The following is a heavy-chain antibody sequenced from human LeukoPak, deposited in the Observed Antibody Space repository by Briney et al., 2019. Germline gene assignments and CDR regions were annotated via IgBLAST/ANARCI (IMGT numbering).Heavy chain of an antibody. D-gene: IGHD6-19*01. J-gene: IGHJ4*02. V-gene: IGHV3-21*01. Sequence: GGSLGLSCVASGFTFSSYWMHWVRQAPGKGLEWVSSISSSSSYIYYADSVKGRFTISRDNAKNSLYLQMNSLRAEDTAVYYCARDRPAVAGTGAFDYWGQGTLVTVSS. CDR1: GFTFSSYW. CDR2: ISSSSSYI. CDR3: ARDRPAVAGTGAFDY.